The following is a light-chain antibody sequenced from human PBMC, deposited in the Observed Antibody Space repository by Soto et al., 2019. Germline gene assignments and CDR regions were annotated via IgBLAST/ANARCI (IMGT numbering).Light chain of an antibody. Sequence: DIVMTQSPDSLAVTLGERATINCKSSQSVLYSANNKNNLAWYQQKPGQPPKLLIYWASTQESGVPDRFSGSGSGTDFTLTISSLQAEDVAVYYCQQYYSSPITFGQGTRLEIK. CDR2: WAS. CDR3: QQYYSSPIT. V-gene: IGKV4-1*01. J-gene: IGKJ5*01. CDR1: QSVLYSANNKNN.